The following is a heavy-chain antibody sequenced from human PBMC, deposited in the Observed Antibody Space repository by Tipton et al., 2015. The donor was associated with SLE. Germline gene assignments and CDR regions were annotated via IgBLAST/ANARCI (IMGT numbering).Heavy chain of an antibody. CDR1: GYTFTSFG. Sequence: QVQLVQSGAEVKKPGASVKVSCKASGYTFTSFGISWVRQAPGQGLEWMGWISAYNGDTNYVQKFQGRVTMTTDTPTSTAYMELRSLRSDDTAVYYCARQLVPTGDFDYWGQGTLVTVSS. CDR2: ISAYNGDT. CDR3: ARQLVPTGDFDY. D-gene: IGHD6-13*01. V-gene: IGHV1-18*01. J-gene: IGHJ4*02.